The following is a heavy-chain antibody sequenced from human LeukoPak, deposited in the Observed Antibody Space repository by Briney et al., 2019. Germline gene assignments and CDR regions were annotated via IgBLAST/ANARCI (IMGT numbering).Heavy chain of an antibody. V-gene: IGHV3-53*01. D-gene: IGHD1-26*01. CDR2: IYSGGST. CDR1: GFTVSSNY. J-gene: IGHJ6*02. CDR3: ARDTPSGSYYYYGMDV. Sequence: GGSLRRSCAASGFTVSSNYMSWVRQAPGKGLEWVSVIYSGGSTYYADSVKGRFTISRDNSKNTLYLQMNSLRAEDTAVYYCARDTPSGSYYYYGMDVWGQGTTVTVSS.